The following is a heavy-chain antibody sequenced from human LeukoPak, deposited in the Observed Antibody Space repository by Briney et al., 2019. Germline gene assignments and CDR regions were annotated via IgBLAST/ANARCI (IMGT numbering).Heavy chain of an antibody. V-gene: IGHV3-53*01. CDR3: ARGGITLVRGALPNDFDI. Sequence: GGSLRLSCAASGFTVSDNYMSWVRQAPGKGLEWVSVIYSGGSTYYADSVKGRFTISRDNSKNTLYLQMNSLRAEDTAVYYCARGGITLVRGALPNDFDICGQGTKVTVSS. CDR2: IYSGGST. D-gene: IGHD3-10*01. J-gene: IGHJ3*02. CDR1: GFTVSDNY.